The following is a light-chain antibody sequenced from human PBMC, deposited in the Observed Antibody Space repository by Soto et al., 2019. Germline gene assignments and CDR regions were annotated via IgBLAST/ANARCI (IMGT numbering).Light chain of an antibody. CDR3: TTWDDSLNGYV. V-gene: IGLV1-44*01. J-gene: IGLJ1*01. CDR2: RNN. CDR1: RSNIGGNT. Sequence: QSALTQPPSASATPGQRVTISCSGSRSNIGGNTVNWYQHLPGTAPKLLMYRNNERPSGVPDRFSGSKSGTSASLAISGLQSDDEADYYCTTWDDSLNGYVFGSGTKLTVL.